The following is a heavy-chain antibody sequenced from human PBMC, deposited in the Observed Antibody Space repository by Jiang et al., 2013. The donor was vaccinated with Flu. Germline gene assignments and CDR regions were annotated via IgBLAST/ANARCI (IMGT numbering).Heavy chain of an antibody. CDR1: GYAFSSFA. V-gene: IGHV1-3*04. D-gene: IGHD1-1*01. Sequence: GAEVKKPGASVKISCKASGYAFSSFAMHWVRQAPGQSLEWMGRINTASGDTKYSQKFQGRVTITTDTSATTAYMEVSSLRSEDTAVYYCARDGGHWYDDSGFSHFDYWGQGTLVTVSS. J-gene: IGHJ4*02. CDR3: ARDGGHWYDDSGFSHFDY. CDR2: INTASGDT.